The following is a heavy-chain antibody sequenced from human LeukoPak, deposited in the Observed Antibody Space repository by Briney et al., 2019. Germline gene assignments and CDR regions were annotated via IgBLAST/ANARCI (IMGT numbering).Heavy chain of an antibody. J-gene: IGHJ6*03. D-gene: IGHD6-6*01. CDR2: IYPGDSDT. V-gene: IGHV5-51*01. Sequence: GESLKISCKGSGYSFSSYWIGWVRQMPGKGLEWMGIIYPGDSDTRYSPSFQGQVTISADKSISTAYLQWSSLKASDTAMYYCARQPSIAARPSYMDVWGKGTTVTASS. CDR3: ARQPSIAARPSYMDV. CDR1: GYSFSSYW.